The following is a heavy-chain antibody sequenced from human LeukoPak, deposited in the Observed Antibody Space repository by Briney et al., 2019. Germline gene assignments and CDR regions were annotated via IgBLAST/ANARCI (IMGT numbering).Heavy chain of an antibody. D-gene: IGHD3-10*01. CDR3: ATTPTLWFGESPPSTYYMDV. V-gene: IGHV1-8*01. J-gene: IGHJ6*03. CDR2: MNPNSGNT. CDR1: GYTFTSYD. Sequence: GASVKVSCKASGYTFTSYDINWVRQATGQGLEWMGWMNPNSGNTGYAQKFQGRVTMTRNTSISTAYMELSSLRSEDTAVYYCATTPTLWFGESPPSTYYMDVWGKGTTVTISS.